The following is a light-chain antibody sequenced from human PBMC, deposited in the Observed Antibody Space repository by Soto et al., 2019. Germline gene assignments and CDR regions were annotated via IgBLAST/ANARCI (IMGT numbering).Light chain of an antibody. CDR3: QQRSNWPMYT. V-gene: IGKV3-11*01. CDR2: DAS. J-gene: IGKJ2*01. Sequence: EIVLTQSPATLSLSPGERATLSCRASQSVSSYLAWYQQKPGQAPRLLIYDASNRATGIPARFSGSGSGTDFTLTISSLEPEDFAVYYCQQRSNWPMYTFGNGTKLEIK. CDR1: QSVSSY.